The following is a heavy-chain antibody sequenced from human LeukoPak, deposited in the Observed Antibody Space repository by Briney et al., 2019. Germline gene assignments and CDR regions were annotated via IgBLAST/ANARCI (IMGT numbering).Heavy chain of an antibody. J-gene: IGHJ4*02. CDR3: ENDRTNYHEIDGHYYRQDGDY. V-gene: IGHV3-23*01. Sequence: GGSLRLSCAASGFTFSRYAMSWVRQAPGKGLEWVSSITSKGEGTWYTDSVKGRFTISRDNSKNTLSLLMTRLRAEDTAIYSCENDRTNYHEIDGHYYRQDGDYWGQGTMVTVSS. CDR1: GFTFSRYA. CDR2: ITSKGEGT. D-gene: IGHD3-3*01.